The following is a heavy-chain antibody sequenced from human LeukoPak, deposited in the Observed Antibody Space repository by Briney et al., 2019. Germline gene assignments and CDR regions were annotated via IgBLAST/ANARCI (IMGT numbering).Heavy chain of an antibody. D-gene: IGHD2-2*01. Sequence: ASVTVSCKTSGYTLTSHYMHWVRQAPGLGLEWMGQINPSGGRTDYAQKFQGRVTMTRDMSTTTVSMELSSLRSEDTAVYYCCAYCSSTSCRDDDFDVWGQGTMVTVSS. V-gene: IGHV1-46*01. CDR1: GYTLTSHY. J-gene: IGHJ3*01. CDR3: CAYCSSTSCRDDDFDV. CDR2: INPSGGRT.